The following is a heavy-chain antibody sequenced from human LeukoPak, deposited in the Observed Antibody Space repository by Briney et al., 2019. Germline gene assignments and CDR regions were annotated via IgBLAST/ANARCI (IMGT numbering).Heavy chain of an antibody. CDR2: INHSGST. D-gene: IGHD3-9*01. CDR3: ARHSRILTGWGPGYFDY. J-gene: IGHJ4*02. V-gene: IGHV4-34*01. Sequence: PSETLSLTCAVYGGSFSGYYWSWIRQPPGKGLEWIGEINHSGSTNYNPSLKSRVTISVDTSKNQFSLKLSSVTAADTAVYYCARHSRILTGWGPGYFDYWGQGTLVTVSS. CDR1: GGSFSGYY.